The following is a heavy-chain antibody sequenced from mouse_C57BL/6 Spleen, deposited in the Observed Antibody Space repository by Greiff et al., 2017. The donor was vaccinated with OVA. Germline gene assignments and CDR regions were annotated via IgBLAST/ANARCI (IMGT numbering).Heavy chain of an antibody. CDR2: IYPGDGDT. CDR1: GYAFSSSW. Sequence: VQLQQSGPELVKPGASVQISCKASGYAFSSSWMNWVMQRPGMGLEWIGRIYPGDGDTNYNGKFTGKATLTADKSSSTAYMQRSSLTSEDSAVYVCAREGVSFYYAMDYGGQGTSVTVSS. V-gene: IGHV1-82*01. J-gene: IGHJ4*01. CDR3: AREGVSFYYAMDY.